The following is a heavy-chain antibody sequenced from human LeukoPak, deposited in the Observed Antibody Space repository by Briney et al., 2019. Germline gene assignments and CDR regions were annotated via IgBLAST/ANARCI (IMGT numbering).Heavy chain of an antibody. CDR1: GYSISSGYY. J-gene: IGHJ4*02. CDR2: IYHSGST. Sequence: SETLSLTCTVSGYSISSGYYWGWIRQPPGKGLEWIGSIYHSGSTYYNPSLKSRVTISVDTSKNQFSLKLSSMTAADTAIYYCARATGYLKGGFDYWGQGTLVTVSS. V-gene: IGHV4-38-2*02. D-gene: IGHD2-15*01. CDR3: ARATGYLKGGFDY.